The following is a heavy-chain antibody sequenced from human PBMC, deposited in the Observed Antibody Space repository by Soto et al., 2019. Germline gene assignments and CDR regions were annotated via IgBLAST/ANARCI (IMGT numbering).Heavy chain of an antibody. CDR3: AKVPHYDFWSDYYYYYYMDV. J-gene: IGHJ6*03. Sequence: GGSLRLSCAASGFTFSSYAMNWVRQAPGKGLEWVSTIDYTGGYSYYADSEKGRFTISRDNSQKTLDLQMNSLRAEDTAVYYCAKVPHYDFWSDYYYYYYMDVWGKGTTVTVSS. CDR1: GFTFSSYA. CDR2: IDYTGGYS. V-gene: IGHV3-23*01. D-gene: IGHD3-3*01.